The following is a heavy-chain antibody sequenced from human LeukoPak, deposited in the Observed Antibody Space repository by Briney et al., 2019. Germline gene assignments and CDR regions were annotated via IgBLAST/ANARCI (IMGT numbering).Heavy chain of an antibody. V-gene: IGHV3-7*03. CDR3: ARDWFDGDYDRFDY. Sequence: GGSLRLSCAVSGFTFSSYWMSWFRQAPGKGLEWVANINQDGSQKFSVDSVKGRFTISRDNAKNSLSLQMNSLRVEDTAMYYCARDWFDGDYDRFDYWGQGTLVTVSS. CDR2: INQDGSQK. CDR1: GFTFSSYW. J-gene: IGHJ4*02. D-gene: IGHD4-17*01.